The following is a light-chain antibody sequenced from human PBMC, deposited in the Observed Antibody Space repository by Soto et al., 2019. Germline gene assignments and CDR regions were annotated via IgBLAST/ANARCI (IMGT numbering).Light chain of an antibody. J-gene: IGKJ4*01. Sequence: EIAMTQSPATLSVSPGERATLSCRARQSVSGRLAWYQQKRGQAPRLLIYGASTRATGISARFSGSGSGTEFTLTISSLQSEDFAVHYCQQYDNWPLTFGGGTKVDIK. CDR1: QSVSGR. V-gene: IGKV3-15*01. CDR2: GAS. CDR3: QQYDNWPLT.